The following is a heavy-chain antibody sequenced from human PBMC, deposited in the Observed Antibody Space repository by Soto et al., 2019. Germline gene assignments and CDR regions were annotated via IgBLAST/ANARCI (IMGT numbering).Heavy chain of an antibody. CDR2: ITSNSNDR. J-gene: IGHJ5*02. CDR3: ASSYNWYEA. Sequence: GGSLRLSCAASGFSFRTYSMNWVRQAPGRGLEWVSSITSNSNDRYYADSVRGRFTISRDNAKNSLYLQMNSLRPEDTAMYFCASSYNWYEAWGQGTLVTVSS. CDR1: GFSFRTYS. V-gene: IGHV3-21*06. D-gene: IGHD2-15*01.